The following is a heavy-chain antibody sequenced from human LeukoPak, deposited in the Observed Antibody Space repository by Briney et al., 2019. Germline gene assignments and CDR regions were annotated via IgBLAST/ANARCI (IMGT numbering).Heavy chain of an antibody. CDR2: TKQDGSEK. CDR3: VGWGISGITNH. Sequence: PGGSLRLSCAASELTSSTSWMSWVRQAPGKGLEWVAQTKQDGSEKYYVDSVKGRFTTSRDKNSLFLQMNSVRAEDTAVYYCVGWGISGITNHWGQGTLDTVSS. V-gene: IGHV3-7*01. CDR1: ELTSSTSW. D-gene: IGHD1-7*01. J-gene: IGHJ4*02.